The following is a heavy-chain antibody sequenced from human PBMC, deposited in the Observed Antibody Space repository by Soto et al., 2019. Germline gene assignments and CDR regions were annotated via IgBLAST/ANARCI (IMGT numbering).Heavy chain of an antibody. J-gene: IGHJ4*02. V-gene: IGHV3-9*01. D-gene: IGHD3-9*01. CDR2: ISWNSGSI. CDR3: AKDISVTYYDILTGPLDY. CDR1: GFTFDDYA. Sequence: EVQLVESGGGLVQPGRSLRLSCAASGFTFDDYAMHWVRQAPGKGLEWVSGISWNSGSIGYADSVKGRFTISRDNXKXSXXLQMNSLRAEDTALYYCAKDISVTYYDILTGPLDYWGQGTLVTVSS.